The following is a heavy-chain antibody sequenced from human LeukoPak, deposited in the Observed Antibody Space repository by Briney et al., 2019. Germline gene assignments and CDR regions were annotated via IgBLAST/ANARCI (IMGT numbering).Heavy chain of an antibody. CDR1: GFTVSSNY. CDR2: IYSGGST. Sequence: PGGSLRLSCAASGFTVSSNYMSWVRQAPGKGLEWASVIYSGGSTYYADSVKGRFTISRDNSKNTLYLQMNSLRAEDTAVYYCARDREFGGYYYFDYWGQGTLVTVSS. CDR3: ARDREFGGYYYFDY. V-gene: IGHV3-53*01. J-gene: IGHJ4*02. D-gene: IGHD3-16*01.